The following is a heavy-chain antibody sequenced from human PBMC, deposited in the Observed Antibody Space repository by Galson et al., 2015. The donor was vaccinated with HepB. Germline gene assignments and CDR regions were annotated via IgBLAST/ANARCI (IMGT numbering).Heavy chain of an antibody. V-gene: IGHV3-49*04. CDR2: IRSEAYGGTT. D-gene: IGHD6-19*01. CDR1: GFTFGDYA. Sequence: SLRLSCAISGFTFGDYAMNWVRQAPGKGLEWVGFIRSEAYGGTTEYAASVKGRSIISRDDSKSIAYLQMNSLKTEDTAVYYCSRVALAATFLDYWGQGTLVTVSS. J-gene: IGHJ4*02. CDR3: SRVALAATFLDY.